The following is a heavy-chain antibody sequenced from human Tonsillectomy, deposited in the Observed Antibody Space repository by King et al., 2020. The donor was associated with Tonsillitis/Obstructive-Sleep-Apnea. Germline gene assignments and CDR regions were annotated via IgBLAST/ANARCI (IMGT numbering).Heavy chain of an antibody. V-gene: IGHV5-10-1*01. CDR2: IDPIDSYT. Sequence: QLVQSGAEVKKPGESLRISCKGSGFSFPLYWITWVRQMPGKGLEWMGRIDPIDSYTNYSPSFQGHVTISTDKSISTAYLQWSSLKASDTAMYYCVRVSGNYREGYYFDYWGQGTLVTVPS. CDR3: VRVSGNYREGYYFDY. D-gene: IGHD1-26*01. CDR1: GFSFPLYW. J-gene: IGHJ4*02.